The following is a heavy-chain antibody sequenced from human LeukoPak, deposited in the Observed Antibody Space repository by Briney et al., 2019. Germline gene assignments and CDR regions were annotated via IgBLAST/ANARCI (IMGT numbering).Heavy chain of an antibody. Sequence: PSETLSLTCTVSGGSISSYYWSWIRQPPGKGLEWIGYIYYSGSTNYNPSLKSRVTISVDTSKNQFSLKLSSVTAADTAVYYCARRDIVTTINTWGQGTLVTVSS. J-gene: IGHJ4*02. V-gene: IGHV4-59*01. D-gene: IGHD5-12*01. CDR1: GGSISSYY. CDR2: IYYSGST. CDR3: ARRDIVTTINT.